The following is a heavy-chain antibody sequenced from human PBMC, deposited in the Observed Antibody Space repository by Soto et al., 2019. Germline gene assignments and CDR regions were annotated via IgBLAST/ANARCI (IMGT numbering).Heavy chain of an antibody. V-gene: IGHV6-1*01. CDR1: GDSVSSNSAA. Sequence: SQTLSLTCAISGDSVSSNSAAWNWIRQSPSRGLEWLGRTYYRSKWYNDYAVSVKSRITINPDTSKKQYSLQLNSVTPEYTAVYYCAREYSGYDYGIPLDYWGQGTLVTVSS. D-gene: IGHD5-12*01. CDR3: AREYSGYDYGIPLDY. J-gene: IGHJ4*02. CDR2: TYYRSKWYN.